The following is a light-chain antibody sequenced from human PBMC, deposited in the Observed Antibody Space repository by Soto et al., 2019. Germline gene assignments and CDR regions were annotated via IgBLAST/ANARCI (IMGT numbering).Light chain of an antibody. V-gene: IGKV3-15*01. CDR3: QQYNNWPST. Sequence: EIVMTQSPATLSVSPGERATLSCRASQSVSSNLAGYQQKPGQAPRLLIYGASNRATGIPARFSGSGSGTEVPLPISSLQSDDFAVDYCQQYNNWPSTFGQGTKLEIK. CDR1: QSVSSN. J-gene: IGKJ2*01. CDR2: GAS.